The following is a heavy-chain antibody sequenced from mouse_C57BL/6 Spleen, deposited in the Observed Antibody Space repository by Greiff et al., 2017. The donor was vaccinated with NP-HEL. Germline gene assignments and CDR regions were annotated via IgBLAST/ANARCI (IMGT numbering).Heavy chain of an antibody. CDR2: IDPETGGT. J-gene: IGHJ2*01. D-gene: IGHD2-5*01. CDR1: GYTFTDYE. CDR3: TRSGSNYEDY. Sequence: VQLQQSGAELVRPGASVTLSCKASGYTFTDYEMHWVKQTPVHGLEWIGAIDPETGGTAYNQKFKGKAILTADKSSSTAYMELRSLTSEDSAVYYCTRSGSNYEDYGGQGTTLTVSS. V-gene: IGHV1-15*01.